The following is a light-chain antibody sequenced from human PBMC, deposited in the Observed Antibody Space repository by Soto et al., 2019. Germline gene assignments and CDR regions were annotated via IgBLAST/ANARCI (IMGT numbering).Light chain of an antibody. CDR1: SSDVGDYNY. Sequence: GSPGQSVTISRTGTSSDVGDYNYVSWYQQPPGKAPKLLIYDVSKRPSGVPDRFSGSKSGNTASLTVSGLQAEDEGDYYCSSYAGSNYPYVFGTGTKVTVL. V-gene: IGLV2-8*01. J-gene: IGLJ1*01. CDR2: DVS. CDR3: SSYAGSNYPYV.